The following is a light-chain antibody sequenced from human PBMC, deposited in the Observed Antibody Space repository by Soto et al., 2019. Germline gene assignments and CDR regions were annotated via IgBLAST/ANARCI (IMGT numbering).Light chain of an antibody. CDR1: QSVSSSY. Sequence: EIVLTQSPGTLSLSPGERATLSCRASQSVSSSYLAWYQQKPGQAPRLLIYDASSRATGIPDRFSGSGSGTDFTLTISRPEPEDFAVYYCQQYRSSPWYTFGQGTKLEIK. V-gene: IGKV3-20*01. CDR2: DAS. CDR3: QQYRSSPWYT. J-gene: IGKJ2*01.